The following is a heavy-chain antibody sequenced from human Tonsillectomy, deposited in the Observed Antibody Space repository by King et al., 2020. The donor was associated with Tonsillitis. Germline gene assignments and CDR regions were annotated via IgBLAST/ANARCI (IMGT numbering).Heavy chain of an antibody. CDR2: ISGGSAFT. Sequence: VQLVESGGGLVKPGRSLRLSCAASGFTFSDHYMSWIRQAPGKGLEWLSYISGGSAFTNYADSVKGRFTISRDNAKNSLFLQMNSVSADDTAIYYCASNFYGSLSDFDYWGPGIMAPASS. CDR3: ASNFYGSLSDFDY. CDR1: GFTFSDHY. D-gene: IGHD2-15*01. V-gene: IGHV3-11*06. J-gene: IGHJ4*01.